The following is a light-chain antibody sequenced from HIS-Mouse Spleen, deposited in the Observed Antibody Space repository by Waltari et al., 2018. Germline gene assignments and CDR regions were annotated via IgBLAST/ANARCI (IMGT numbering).Light chain of an antibody. CDR2: EGS. J-gene: IGLJ2*01. CDR3: CSYAGSSTVV. Sequence: QSALTQPASVSGSPGQSMTISCTGTSSDVGSYNLVSWYQQHPGKAPKLMIYEGSKRPSGVSNRFSGSKSGNTASLTISGLQAEDEADYYCCSYAGSSTVVFGGGTKLTVL. CDR1: SSDVGSYNL. V-gene: IGLV2-23*01.